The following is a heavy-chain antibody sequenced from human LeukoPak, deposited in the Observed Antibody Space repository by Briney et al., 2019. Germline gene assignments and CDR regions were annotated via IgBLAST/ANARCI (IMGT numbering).Heavy chain of an antibody. CDR1: GFTFSSYE. CDR3: ARDSIVDGAFDI. CDR2: ISSSGSTI. D-gene: IGHD2-15*01. J-gene: IGHJ3*02. Sequence: GGSLGLSCAASGFTFSSYEMNWVRQAPGKGLEWFSYISSSGSTIYYSDSVKGRFTISRDNTKNSLYLQMNSLRAEDTAVYYCARDSIVDGAFDIWGQGTMVTVSS. V-gene: IGHV3-48*03.